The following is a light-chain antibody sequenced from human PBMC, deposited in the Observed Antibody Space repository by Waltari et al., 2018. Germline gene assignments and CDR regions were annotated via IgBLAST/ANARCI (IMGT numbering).Light chain of an antibody. V-gene: IGLV3-9*01. CDR3: QVWDSGTAV. CDR2: RDK. CDR1: NIGGKN. Sequence: SYDLTQPLSVSVALGQTARISCGGNNIGGKNVHWYQQKAGHAPLLGISRDKNRPSRSPERFSGSNAENTATLTISRAQAADEADYYCQVWDSGTAVFGGGTQLTVL. J-gene: IGLJ7*01.